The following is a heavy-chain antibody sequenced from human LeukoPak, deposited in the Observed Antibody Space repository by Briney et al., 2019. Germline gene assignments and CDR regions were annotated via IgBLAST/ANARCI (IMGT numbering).Heavy chain of an antibody. CDR2: MNPNSGNT. CDR1: GYTFTSYG. Sequence: ASVKVSCKASGYTFTSYGISWVRQAPGQGLEWMGWMNPNSGNTGYAQKFQGRVTITADESTSTAYMELSSLRSEDTAVYYCARSPLSSRWYMYYYGMDVWGQGTTVTVSS. CDR3: ARSPLSSRWYMYYYGMDV. D-gene: IGHD6-13*01. J-gene: IGHJ6*02. V-gene: IGHV1-8*03.